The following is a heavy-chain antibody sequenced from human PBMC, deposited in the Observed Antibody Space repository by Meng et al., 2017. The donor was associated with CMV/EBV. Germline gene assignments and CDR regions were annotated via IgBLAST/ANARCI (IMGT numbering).Heavy chain of an antibody. CDR1: GGFFSGFF. D-gene: IGHD3-22*01. CDR3: ARERGDDSGYNFDS. Sequence: RVQGSGPGLVKPSETLSLTCSVSGGFFSGFFWTWIRQPAGKGLEWIGRIYSTGGTNYNPSFESRVTISLDGSNNQFSLKLNSVTAADTAIYYCARERGDDSGYNFDSWGQGTLVTVSS. CDR2: IYSTGGT. V-gene: IGHV4-4*07. J-gene: IGHJ4*02.